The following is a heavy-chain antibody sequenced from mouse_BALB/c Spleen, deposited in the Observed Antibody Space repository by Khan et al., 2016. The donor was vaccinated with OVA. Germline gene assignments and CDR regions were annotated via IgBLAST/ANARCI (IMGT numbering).Heavy chain of an antibody. CDR3: TRDTIDY. J-gene: IGHJ2*01. CDR2: INPTSGYT. CDR1: GYTFTTYW. Sequence: QVQLKQSGAELAKPGASVKMSCKASGYTFTTYWMHWVKQRPGQGLEWIGYINPTSGYTDYIEKFKDRATLSADKSSSTAYMQLSSLTSEDSAVYYCTRDTIDYWGQGTTLTVSS. V-gene: IGHV1-7*01.